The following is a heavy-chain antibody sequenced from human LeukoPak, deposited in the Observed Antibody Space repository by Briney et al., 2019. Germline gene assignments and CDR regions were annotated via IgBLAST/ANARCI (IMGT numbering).Heavy chain of an antibody. V-gene: IGHV3-30*18. D-gene: IGHD4-17*01. CDR2: ISYDGSNK. Sequence: GGSLRLSCAASGFTFSSYGMHWVRQAPGKGLEWVAVISYDGSNKYYADSVKGRFTISRDNSKNTLYLQMNSLRAEDTAVYYCAKHSPSAGLRFPRGAFDIWGQGTMVTVSS. CDR3: AKHSPSAGLRFPRGAFDI. CDR1: GFTFSSYG. J-gene: IGHJ3*02.